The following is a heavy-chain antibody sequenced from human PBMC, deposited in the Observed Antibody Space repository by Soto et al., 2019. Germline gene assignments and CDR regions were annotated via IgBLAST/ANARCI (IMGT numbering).Heavy chain of an antibody. CDR3: ARLVYDTRLDYLYFDF. CDR1: GVSISSGNW. Sequence: SETLSLTCTVSGVSISSGNWWTWVRQSPRKGLEYIGEIFHDGTANYFPSFERRVAMSVDKSRNQFSLKLTSVTAADAAIYYCARLVYDTRLDYLYFDFWGQGAQVPVSS. J-gene: IGHJ4*02. V-gene: IGHV4-4*02. D-gene: IGHD3-16*01. CDR2: IFHDGTA.